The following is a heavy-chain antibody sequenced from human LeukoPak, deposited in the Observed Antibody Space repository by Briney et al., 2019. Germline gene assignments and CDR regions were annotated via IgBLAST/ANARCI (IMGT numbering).Heavy chain of an antibody. V-gene: IGHV1-2*02. D-gene: IGHD4-17*01. Sequence: ASVKVCCKASGYTFTGYYMHWVRQAPGQGLEWMGWINPNSGGTNYAQKFQGRVTMTRDTSISTAYMELSRLRSGDTAVYYCARLYGDYVDYWGQGTLVTVSS. CDR3: ARLYGDYVDY. CDR1: GYTFTGYY. CDR2: INPNSGGT. J-gene: IGHJ4*02.